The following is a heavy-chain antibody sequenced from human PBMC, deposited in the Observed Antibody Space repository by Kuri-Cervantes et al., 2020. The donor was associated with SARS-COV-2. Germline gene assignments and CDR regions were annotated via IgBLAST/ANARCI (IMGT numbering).Heavy chain of an antibody. CDR3: ASTYCSSTRCYNYYYYYMDV. V-gene: IGHV1-2*02. CDR1: GYTFTGYY. Sequence: SVKVSCKASGYTFTGYYMHWVRQAPGQGLEWMGWINPNSGGTNYAQKFQGRVTMTRDTSISTAYMELSRLRSDDTAVYYCASTYCSSTRCYNYYYYYMDVWGKGTTVTVSS. J-gene: IGHJ6*03. CDR2: INPNSGGT. D-gene: IGHD2-2*02.